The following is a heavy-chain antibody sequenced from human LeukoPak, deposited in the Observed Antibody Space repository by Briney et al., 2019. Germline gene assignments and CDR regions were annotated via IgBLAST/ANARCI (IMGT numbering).Heavy chain of an antibody. J-gene: IGHJ4*02. Sequence: ASVKVSCKASGYTFTSYGISWVRQGPGQRLEWMGWISAYNGNTNYAQKLQGRVTMTTDTSTSTAYTELRSLRSDDTAVYYCARGGKPYSSDAYYFDYWGQGTLVTVSS. CDR1: GYTFTSYG. D-gene: IGHD6-19*01. V-gene: IGHV1-18*01. CDR3: ARGGKPYSSDAYYFDY. CDR2: ISAYNGNT.